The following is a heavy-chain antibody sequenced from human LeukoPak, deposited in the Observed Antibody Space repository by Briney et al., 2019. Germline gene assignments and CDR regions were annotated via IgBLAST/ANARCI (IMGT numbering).Heavy chain of an antibody. Sequence: GGSLRLSCAASGFTFSSYEMNWVHQAPGKGLEWVSYISSSGSTIYYADSVKGRFTISRDNAKNSLYLQMNSLRAEDTAVYYCARDHDEQHIYYYYGMDVWGKGTTVTVSS. D-gene: IGHD6-13*01. CDR2: ISSSGSTI. J-gene: IGHJ6*04. CDR1: GFTFSSYE. V-gene: IGHV3-48*03. CDR3: ARDHDEQHIYYYYGMDV.